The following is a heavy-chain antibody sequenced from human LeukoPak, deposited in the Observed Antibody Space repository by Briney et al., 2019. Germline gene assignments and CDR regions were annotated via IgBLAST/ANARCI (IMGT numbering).Heavy chain of an antibody. V-gene: IGHV3-7*01. CDR2: IKQDGSEK. Sequence: GGSLRLSCAASGFTFSSYWMSWVRQAPGKGLEWVADIKQDGSEKYYVDSVKGRFTISRDNAKNSLYLQMNSLRAEDTAVYYCARVGDIVVVPAAIGYMDVWGKGTTVTVSS. D-gene: IGHD2-2*02. CDR3: ARVGDIVVVPAAIGYMDV. CDR1: GFTFSSYW. J-gene: IGHJ6*03.